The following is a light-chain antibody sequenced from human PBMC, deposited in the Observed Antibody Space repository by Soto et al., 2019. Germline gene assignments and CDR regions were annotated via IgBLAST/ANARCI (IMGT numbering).Light chain of an antibody. CDR3: QQYSAWPLT. CDR1: QSLNNN. CDR2: FAS. Sequence: EIVMTQSPATLSVSPGEKATISCRASQSLNNNLAWYQQKPGQGPRLLIYFASTRAPGIPARFSGSGSGTEFSLTISSLQSEDFASYYCQQYSAWPLTFGGGTKVETK. V-gene: IGKV3-15*01. J-gene: IGKJ4*01.